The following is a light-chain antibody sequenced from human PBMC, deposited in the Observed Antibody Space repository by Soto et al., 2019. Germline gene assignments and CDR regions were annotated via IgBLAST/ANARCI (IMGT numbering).Light chain of an antibody. CDR3: QQYNNWPSIT. Sequence: RVMTQSRSTLSVSPGGRSTLSCRASQSVSSNLAWYQQKPGQAPRLLXYGASTRATGIPARFSGSGSGTEFTLTISSLQSEDFAVYYCQQYNNWPSITFGQGTRLEIK. CDR2: GAS. CDR1: QSVSSN. J-gene: IGKJ5*01. V-gene: IGKV3-15*01.